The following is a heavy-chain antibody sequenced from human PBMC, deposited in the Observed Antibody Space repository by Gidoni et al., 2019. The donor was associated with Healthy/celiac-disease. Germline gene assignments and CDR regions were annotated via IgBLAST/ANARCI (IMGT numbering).Heavy chain of an antibody. V-gene: IGHV3-23*04. CDR2: ISGSGGST. Sequence: EVQLVESGGGLVQSGGSLRLSCAASGFTFSSYAMSWVRQAQGKGLEWVSAISGSGGSTYYADSVKGRFTISRDNSKNTLYLQMNSLRAEDTAVYYCAKSHYYSSNPFDYWGQGTLVTVSS. CDR3: AKSHYYSSNPFDY. CDR1: GFTFSSYA. D-gene: IGHD6-19*01. J-gene: IGHJ4*02.